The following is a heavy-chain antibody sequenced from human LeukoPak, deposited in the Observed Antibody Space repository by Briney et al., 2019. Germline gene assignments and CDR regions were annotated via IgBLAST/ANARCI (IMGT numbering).Heavy chain of an antibody. J-gene: IGHJ5*02. Sequence: ASVKVSCKASGYFFSSFGLSWVRQAPGQGPEWMGWVSGFNGNTKNAQKFQGRVTLTIDTSTSTAYMELRSLRSDDTAVYYCASVVVAATTIWFDPWGQGTLVTVSS. CDR1: GYFFSSFG. V-gene: IGHV1-18*01. CDR3: ASVVVAATTIWFDP. CDR2: VSGFNGNT. D-gene: IGHD2-15*01.